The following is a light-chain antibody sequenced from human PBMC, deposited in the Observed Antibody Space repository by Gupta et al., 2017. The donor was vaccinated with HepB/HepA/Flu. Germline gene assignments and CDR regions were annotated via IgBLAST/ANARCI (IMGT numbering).Light chain of an antibody. CDR1: QSLGNW. CDR3: QQYSTDWRT. Sequence: DIQMTQSPSTLSASVGDRVIITCRASQSLGNWLAWYQQKPGKAPKLLMYKASSLESGVPSRFSGSGSGTEFTLAISSLQPDDFATYYCQQYSTDWRTFGQGTKVEIK. CDR2: KAS. J-gene: IGKJ1*01. V-gene: IGKV1-5*03.